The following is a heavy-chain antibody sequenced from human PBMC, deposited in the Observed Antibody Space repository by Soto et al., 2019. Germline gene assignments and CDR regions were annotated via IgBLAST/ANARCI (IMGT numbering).Heavy chain of an antibody. CDR1: GGSISSCGYY. CDR3: ASAHNYFDSSPHYYGMDV. J-gene: IGHJ6*02. D-gene: IGHD3-22*01. Sequence: SETLSLTCTVSGGSISSCGYYCSWIRQHPGKGLEWIGYIYYSGSTYYNPSLKSRVTISVDTSKNQFSLKLSSVTAADTAVYYCASAHNYFDSSPHYYGMDVWGQGTTVTVSS. CDR2: IYYSGST. V-gene: IGHV4-31*03.